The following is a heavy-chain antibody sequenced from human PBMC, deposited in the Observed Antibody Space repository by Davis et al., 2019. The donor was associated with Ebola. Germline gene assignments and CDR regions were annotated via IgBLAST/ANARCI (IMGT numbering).Heavy chain of an antibody. J-gene: IGHJ6*04. CDR3: ARGGEWFGELLFSYYYGMDV. CDR1: GYTFTSYD. Sequence: ASVKVSCKASGYTFTSYDINWVRQATGQGLEWMGWMNPNSGNTGYAQKFQGRVTMTRNTSISTAYMELSSLRSEDTAVYYCARGGEWFGELLFSYYYGMDVWGKGTTVTVSS. V-gene: IGHV1-8*01. D-gene: IGHD3-10*01. CDR2: MNPNSGNT.